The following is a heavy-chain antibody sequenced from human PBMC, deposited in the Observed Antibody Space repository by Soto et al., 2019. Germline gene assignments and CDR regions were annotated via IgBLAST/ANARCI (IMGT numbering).Heavy chain of an antibody. J-gene: IGHJ5*02. Sequence: PGGSLRLSCAASGFTFSSYSMNWVRQAPGKGLEWVSYISSSSSTIYYADSVKGRFTISRDNAKNTLYLQMNSLRAEDTAVYYCAYSGYDLPRGWFDPWGQGTLVPVSS. CDR2: ISSSSSTI. CDR3: AYSGYDLPRGWFDP. CDR1: GFTFSSYS. D-gene: IGHD5-12*01. V-gene: IGHV3-48*01.